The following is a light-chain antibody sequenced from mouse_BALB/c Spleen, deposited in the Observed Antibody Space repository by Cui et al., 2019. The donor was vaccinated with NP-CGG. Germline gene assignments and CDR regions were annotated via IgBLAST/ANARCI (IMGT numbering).Light chain of an antibody. Sequence: QAVVTPASALTTSPGETVTLTCRSSTGPITTSNYANWVQEKPDHLFTGLIGGTNNRAPGVPARFSGSLIGDKAALTITGAQTEDEAIYFCALWYSNHWVFGGGTKLTVL. V-gene: IGLV1*01. J-gene: IGLJ1*01. CDR2: GTN. CDR1: TGPITTSNY. CDR3: ALWYSNHWV.